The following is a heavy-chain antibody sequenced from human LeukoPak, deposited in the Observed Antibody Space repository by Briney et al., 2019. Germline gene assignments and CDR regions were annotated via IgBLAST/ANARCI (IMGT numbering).Heavy chain of an antibody. D-gene: IGHD1/OR15-1a*01. CDR2: ISHGGGNK. Sequence: GGSLRLSCAASGFTFRTHDMHWVRQAPGKGLEWVAVISHGGGNKYYADSVKGRFTISRDNSKNTVYLQTNSLRAEDTAVYYCVRETMRLNDYWGQGMLVTVSS. CDR1: GFTFRTHD. V-gene: IGHV3-30*03. CDR3: VRETMRLNDY. J-gene: IGHJ4*02.